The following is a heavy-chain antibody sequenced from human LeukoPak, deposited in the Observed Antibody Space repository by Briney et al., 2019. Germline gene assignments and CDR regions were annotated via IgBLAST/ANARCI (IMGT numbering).Heavy chain of an antibody. J-gene: IGHJ4*02. Sequence: ASVRVSCKASGYTFTSYGLTWVRQAPGQGLEWMGWINPNSGGTNYAQKFQGRVTMTRDTSISTAYMELSRLRSDDTAVYYCARDGAAPFNFDYWGQGTLVTVSS. V-gene: IGHV1-2*02. CDR1: GYTFTSYG. CDR2: INPNSGGT. D-gene: IGHD3-16*01. CDR3: ARDGAAPFNFDY.